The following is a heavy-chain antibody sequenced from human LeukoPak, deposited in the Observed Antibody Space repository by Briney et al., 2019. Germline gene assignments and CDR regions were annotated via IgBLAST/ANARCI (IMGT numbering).Heavy chain of an antibody. Sequence: SETLSLTCTVSGDSITSYNWNWIRQPPGKGLEWIGSFSYSGSTNYNPSLESRVTISVDTSKNQFSLKLTSVTAADTAVYYWSRRFDSWGQGTLVTVSS. CDR1: GDSITSYN. J-gene: IGHJ4*02. V-gene: IGHV4-59*08. CDR2: FSYSGST. CDR3: SRRFDS.